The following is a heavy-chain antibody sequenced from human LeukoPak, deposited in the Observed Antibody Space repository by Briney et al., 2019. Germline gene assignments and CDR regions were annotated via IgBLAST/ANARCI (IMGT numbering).Heavy chain of an antibody. J-gene: IGHJ6*03. CDR2: INHSEST. Sequence: PSETLSLTCAVYGGSFSGYYWSWIRQPPGRGLEWIGEINHSESTNYNPSLKSRVTISVDTSKNQFSLKLSSVTAADTAVYYCARVYSSSSKTHYYYYMDVWGKGTTVTVSS. CDR1: GGSFSGYY. V-gene: IGHV4-34*01. D-gene: IGHD6-6*01. CDR3: ARVYSSSSKTHYYYYMDV.